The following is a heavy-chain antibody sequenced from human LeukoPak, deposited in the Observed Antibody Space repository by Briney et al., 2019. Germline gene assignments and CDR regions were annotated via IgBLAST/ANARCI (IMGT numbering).Heavy chain of an antibody. CDR1: GYTFTSYG. D-gene: IGHD5-12*01. CDR3: ARGISGYAPYYYYYYMDV. CDR2: ISAYNGNT. V-gene: IGHV1-18*01. J-gene: IGHJ6*03. Sequence: ASVKVSCKASGYTFTSYGISWVRQAPGQGLEWMGWISAYNGNTNYAQKLQGRVTMTTDTSTSTAYMELRSLRSDDTAVYHCARGISGYAPYYYYYYMDVWGKGTTVTVSS.